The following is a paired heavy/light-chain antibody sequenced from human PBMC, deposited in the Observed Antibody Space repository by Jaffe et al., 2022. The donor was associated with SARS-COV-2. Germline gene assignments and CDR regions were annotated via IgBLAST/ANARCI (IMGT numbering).Heavy chain of an antibody. V-gene: IGHV3-48*01. D-gene: IGHD3-22*01. CDR1: GFTFSHSN. Sequence: EVQLVESGGGLVQPGGSLRLSCAASGFTFSHSNLNWVRQAPGKGLEWVSYISTTSTTIYYADSVRGRFTVSRDNAKNSLYLQMNSLRAEDTAVYYCARVWDSSSYALDPWGQGTLVTVSS. J-gene: IGHJ5*02. CDR3: ARVWDSSSYALDP. CDR2: ISTTSTTI.
Light chain of an antibody. CDR3: QAWDTSPAWV. CDR1: QLGNRY. V-gene: IGLV3-1*01. Sequence: SYELTQPPSVSVSPGQTANITCSGDQLGNRYVCWYQQRPGQSPVLVIYQDNKRTSGIPERFSGSNSGNTATLTISGTQSIDEADYYCQAWDTSPAWVFGGGTKLTVL. J-gene: IGLJ3*02. CDR2: QDN.